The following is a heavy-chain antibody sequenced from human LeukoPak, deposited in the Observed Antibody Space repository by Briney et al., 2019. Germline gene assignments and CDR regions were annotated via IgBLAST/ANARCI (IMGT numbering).Heavy chain of an antibody. V-gene: IGHV3-64*01. Sequence: GGSLRLSCAASGFSFSSYAMHWVRQAPGKGLEYVSGITSRGTDPSYANSVKGRFTISRDNSKNTLYLQMGSLRVEDMAVYYCARGRGTTVTASMDVWGQGTTVTVSS. CDR2: ITSRGTDP. CDR3: ARGRGTTVTASMDV. CDR1: GFSFSSYA. D-gene: IGHD4-17*01. J-gene: IGHJ6*02.